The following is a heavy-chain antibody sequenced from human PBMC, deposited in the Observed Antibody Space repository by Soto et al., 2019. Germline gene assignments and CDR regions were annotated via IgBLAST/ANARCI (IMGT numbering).Heavy chain of an antibody. J-gene: IGHJ5*02. CDR1: GFTFSSYA. Sequence: QVQLVESGGGVVQPGRSLRLSCAASGFTFSSYAMHWVRQAPGKGLEWVAVISYDGSNKYYADSVKGRFTISRDNSKNTLYLQTNSLRAEDTAVYYCVSEDYGDYPGGQGTLVTVSS. D-gene: IGHD4-17*01. CDR3: VSEDYGDYP. CDR2: ISYDGSNK. V-gene: IGHV3-30-3*01.